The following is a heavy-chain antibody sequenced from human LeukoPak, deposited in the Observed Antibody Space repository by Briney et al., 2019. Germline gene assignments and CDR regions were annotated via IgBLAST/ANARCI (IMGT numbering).Heavy chain of an antibody. CDR2: IRYDGSNK. Sequence: GGSLRLSCAASGFTFSSYGMHWVRQAPGKGLEWVAFIRYDGSNKYYADSVKGRFTISRDNSKNTLYLQMNSLRAEDTAVYYCAKEGGYCSGGSCFPGGYYYYMDVWGKGTTVTVSS. J-gene: IGHJ6*03. V-gene: IGHV3-30*02. CDR3: AKEGGYCSGGSCFPGGYYYYMDV. CDR1: GFTFSSYG. D-gene: IGHD2-15*01.